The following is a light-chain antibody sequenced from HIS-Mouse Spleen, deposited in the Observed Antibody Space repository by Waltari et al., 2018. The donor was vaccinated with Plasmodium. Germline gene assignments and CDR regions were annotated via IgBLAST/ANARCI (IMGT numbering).Light chain of an antibody. CDR2: KVS. CDR3: MQGTHWAGT. J-gene: IGKJ1*01. CDR1: QSLVHSDGNTY. V-gene: IGKV2-30*02. Sequence: DVVMTQSPLSLPVTLGQPASISCRSSQSLVHSDGNTYLNWVQQRPGKSPRRLIYKVSNRDSGVPDRFRGSGSGADFKLKIRRVEAEDGGVYYWMQGTHWAGTFGQGTKVEIK.